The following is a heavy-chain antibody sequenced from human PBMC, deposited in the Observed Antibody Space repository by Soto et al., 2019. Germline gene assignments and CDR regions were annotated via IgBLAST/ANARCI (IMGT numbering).Heavy chain of an antibody. J-gene: IGHJ5*02. CDR3: ASSDPSGIAAAGPKNKYNWFDP. V-gene: IGHV1-3*01. CDR2: INAGNGNT. CDR1: GYTFTSYA. Sequence: ASVKVSCKASGYTFTSYAMHWVRQAPGQRLEWMGWINAGNGNTKYSQKFQGRVTITRDTSASTAYMELSSLRSEDTAVYYCASSDPSGIAAAGPKNKYNWFDPWGQGTLVTVSS. D-gene: IGHD6-13*01.